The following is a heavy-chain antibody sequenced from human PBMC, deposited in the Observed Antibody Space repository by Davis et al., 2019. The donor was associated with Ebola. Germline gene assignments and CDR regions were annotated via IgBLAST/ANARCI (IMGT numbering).Heavy chain of an antibody. CDR2: ISTTGSYT. V-gene: IGHV3-11*06. CDR3: ARTYSRSSGMDV. D-gene: IGHD6-6*01. CDR1: GFTFSDYY. Sequence: PGGSLRLSCAASGFTFSDYYMNWIRQAPGKGPEWLSSISTTGSYTNYADSVKGRFTISRDNAKNSLYLQMNSLRAEDTAVYYCARTYSRSSGMDVWGKGTTVTVSS. J-gene: IGHJ6*04.